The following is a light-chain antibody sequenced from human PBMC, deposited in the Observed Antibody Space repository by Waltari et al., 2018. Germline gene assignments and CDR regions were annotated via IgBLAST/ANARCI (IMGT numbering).Light chain of an antibody. CDR1: QSISGGW. CDR3: QQYDASSVT. Sequence: ASQSISGGWLAWYQQKPGQAPRLLIYGASRRATAIPDRFSGSGSGTDFTLTISRLEPEDFAVYYCQQYDASSVTFGGGTKVEIK. CDR2: GAS. V-gene: IGKV3-20*01. J-gene: IGKJ4*01.